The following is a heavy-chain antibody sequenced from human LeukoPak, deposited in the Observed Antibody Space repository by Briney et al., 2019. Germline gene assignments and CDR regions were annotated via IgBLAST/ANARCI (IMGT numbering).Heavy chain of an antibody. CDR3: ARGDADCSGGSCYSSYYCYIDV. D-gene: IGHD2-15*01. CDR2: ISSNGGST. Sequence: PGGSLRLSCASSGFTFSSYAMHWVRQAPGKGLKYVSAISSNGGSTYYANTVKGRFTISRDNSKNTLYLQMGSLRAEDMAVYYCARGDADCSGGSCYSSYYCYIDVWGKGTTVTLSS. CDR1: GFTFSSYA. V-gene: IGHV3-64*01. J-gene: IGHJ6*03.